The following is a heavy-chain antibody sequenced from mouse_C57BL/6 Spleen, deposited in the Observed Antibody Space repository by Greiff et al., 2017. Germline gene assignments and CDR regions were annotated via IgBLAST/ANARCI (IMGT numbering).Heavy chain of an antibody. CDR1: GYTFTDYN. J-gene: IGHJ4*01. CDR2: INPNNGGT. D-gene: IGHD2-4*01. V-gene: IGHV1-22*01. Sequence: EVQGVESGPELVKPGASVKMSCKASGYTFTDYNMHWVKQSHGKSLEWIGYINPNNGGTSYNQKFKGKATLTVNKSSSTAYMELRSLTSEDSAVYYYARPLLRPPYAMDYWGQGTSVTVSS. CDR3: ARPLLRPPYAMDY.